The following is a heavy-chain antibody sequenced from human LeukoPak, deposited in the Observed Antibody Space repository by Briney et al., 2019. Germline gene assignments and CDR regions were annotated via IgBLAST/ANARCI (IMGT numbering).Heavy chain of an antibody. J-gene: IGHJ4*02. V-gene: IGHV3-7*01. Sequence: PGGSLRLSCAASGFSFSTYWMTWVRQAPGKGLEWVANIKQDGSEKYFMDSVKGRATISRDNAKNSVYLQLNSLRAEDTAVYYCVRDTGGSGSYPDYGGQGTLVIVSS. CDR2: IKQDGSEK. CDR3: VRDTGGSGSYPDY. CDR1: GFSFSTYW. D-gene: IGHD1-26*01.